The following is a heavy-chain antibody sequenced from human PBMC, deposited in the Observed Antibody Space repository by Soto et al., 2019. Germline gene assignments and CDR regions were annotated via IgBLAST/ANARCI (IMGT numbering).Heavy chain of an antibody. CDR3: ARDEGIVVVPAARYYYYYGMDV. D-gene: IGHD2-2*01. J-gene: IGHJ6*02. Sequence: GGSLRLSCAASGFTFSSYSMNWVRQAPGKGLEWVSSISSSSSYIYYADSVKGRFTISRDNAKNSLYLQMNSLRAEDTAVYYCARDEGIVVVPAARYYYYYGMDVWGQGTTVTVSS. CDR1: GFTFSSYS. V-gene: IGHV3-21*01. CDR2: ISSSSSYI.